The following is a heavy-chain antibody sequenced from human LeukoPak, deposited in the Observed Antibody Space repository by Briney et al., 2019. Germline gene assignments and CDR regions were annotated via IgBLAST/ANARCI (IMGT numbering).Heavy chain of an antibody. D-gene: IGHD1-20*01. CDR2: ISGIGAST. V-gene: IGHV3-23*01. Sequence: GGSMRLSCAASGFTFTSYAMSWVRQAPGKGLEWVSAISGIGASTYYANSGKGRFTISRDNSKNTLYLQMNSLRAEDTAVYYCAREVYNWRPLFDYWGQGSLVTVSS. CDR3: AREVYNWRPLFDY. J-gene: IGHJ4*02. CDR1: GFTFTSYA.